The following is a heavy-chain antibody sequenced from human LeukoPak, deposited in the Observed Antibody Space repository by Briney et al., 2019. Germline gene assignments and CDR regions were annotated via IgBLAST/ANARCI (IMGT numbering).Heavy chain of an antibody. CDR2: IGGSGAST. CDR1: GFTFSSYA. D-gene: IGHD6-13*01. V-gene: IGHV3-23*01. CDR3: AKVAMYSSSFYYYMDV. J-gene: IGHJ6*03. Sequence: GGSLRLSCAASGFTFSSYAMSWVRQAPGTGLEWVSAIGGSGASTYYADSVKGRFTISRDNSKNTLYLQMNSLRAEDTAVYYCAKVAMYSSSFYYYMDVWGKGTTVTVSS.